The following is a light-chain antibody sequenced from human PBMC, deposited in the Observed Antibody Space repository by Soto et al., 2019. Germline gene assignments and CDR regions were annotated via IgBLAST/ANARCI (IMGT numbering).Light chain of an antibody. CDR1: QSVSSN. Sequence: EVGITQSPATLSVSPGERATLSCRASQSVSSNLAWYQQKPGQAPRLLIYGASSRATGIPARFSGSGSGTDFTLTISRLEPEDFVIYYCQQYGSSPWTFGQGTKVDI. J-gene: IGKJ1*01. CDR2: GAS. V-gene: IGKV3-15*01. CDR3: QQYGSSPWT.